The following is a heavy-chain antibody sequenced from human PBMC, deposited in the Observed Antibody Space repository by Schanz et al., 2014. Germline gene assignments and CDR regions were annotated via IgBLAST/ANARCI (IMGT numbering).Heavy chain of an antibody. D-gene: IGHD1-26*01. CDR2: MYHSGSS. V-gene: IGHV4-59*11. CDR1: GGSISSHF. CDR3: VRYTGAYFDY. J-gene: IGHJ4*02. Sequence: QVQLQESGPGLVKPSETLSLTCTVSGGSISSHFWSWIRQPPGKGLEWIGYMYHSGSSNYNPSLKSRVTMSVDTSKNQFSLRLSSVTAADTAVYYCVRYTGAYFDYWGQGTLVTVSS.